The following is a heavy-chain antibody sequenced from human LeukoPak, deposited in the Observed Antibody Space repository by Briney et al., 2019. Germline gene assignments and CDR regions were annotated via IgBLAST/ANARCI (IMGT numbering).Heavy chain of an antibody. CDR3: ARMVVDLNFDY. CDR2: IYYSGST. V-gene: IGHV4-39*01. Sequence: SETLSLTCTVSGGSVSSSSYYWGWIRQPPGKGLEWIGSIYYSGSTYYNPSLKSRVTISVDTSKNQFSLKLSSVTAADTAVYYCARMVVDLNFDYWGQGTLVTVSS. J-gene: IGHJ4*02. D-gene: IGHD2-15*01. CDR1: GGSVSSSSYY.